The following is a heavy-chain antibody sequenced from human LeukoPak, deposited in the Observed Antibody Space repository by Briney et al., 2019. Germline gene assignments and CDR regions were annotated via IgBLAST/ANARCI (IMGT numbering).Heavy chain of an antibody. CDR3: AKVDKGGAAWGYYYYGMDV. V-gene: IGHV3-23*01. CDR1: GFTFSGFA. J-gene: IGHJ6*02. CDR2: ISGSGDNT. Sequence: PGGSLRLSCAASGFTFSGFAMSWVRRTPGKGLEWVSGISGSGDNTLYADSVKGRFTISRDNSRNTLYVQMNSLRAEDTAVYYCAKVDKGGAAWGYYYYGMDVWGQGTTVTVSS. D-gene: IGHD1-26*01.